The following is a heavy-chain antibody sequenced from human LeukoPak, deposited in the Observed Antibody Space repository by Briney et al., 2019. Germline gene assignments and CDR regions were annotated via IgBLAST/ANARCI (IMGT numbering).Heavy chain of an antibody. D-gene: IGHD2-2*02. CDR3: ARDGRYCSSTSCYSWFDP. V-gene: IGHV4-39*07. J-gene: IGHJ5*02. CDR1: GGSISSSSYY. Sequence: PSETLSLTCTASGGSISSSSYYWGWIRQPPGKGLEWIGSIYYSGSTYYNPSLKSRVTISVDTSKNQFSLKLSSVTAADTAVYYCARDGRYCSSTSCYSWFDPWGQGTLVTVSS. CDR2: IYYSGST.